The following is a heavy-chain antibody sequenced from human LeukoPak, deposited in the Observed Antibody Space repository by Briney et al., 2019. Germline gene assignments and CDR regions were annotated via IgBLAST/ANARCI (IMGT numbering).Heavy chain of an antibody. J-gene: IGHJ5*02. CDR1: GDTFSTYR. V-gene: IGHV1-69*08. CDR3: ARSGSSRRDPAWFGP. CDR2: IIPSLGTA. Sequence: ASVKVSCKASGDTFSTYRINWVRQAPGQGLEWMGRIIPSLGTAHYAPKFQGRVTFSADKSTTTAYMDLRSLRSDDTALYYCARSGSSRRDPAWFGPWGQGTLVTVSS. D-gene: IGHD5-12*01.